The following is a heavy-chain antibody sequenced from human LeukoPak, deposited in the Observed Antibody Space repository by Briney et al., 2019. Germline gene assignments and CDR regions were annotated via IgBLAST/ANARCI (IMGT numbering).Heavy chain of an antibody. J-gene: IGHJ5*02. CDR1: GGSISSYY. D-gene: IGHD2-15*01. Sequence: PSETLSLTCTVSGGSISSYYWSWIRQPPGKGLEWIGYIYYSGSTNYNPSLKSRVTISVDTSKNQFSLKLSSVTAADTAVYYCASYYCSGGSCYSGGKNWFDPWGQGTLVTVSS. CDR2: IYYSGST. V-gene: IGHV4-59*12. CDR3: ASYYCSGGSCYSGGKNWFDP.